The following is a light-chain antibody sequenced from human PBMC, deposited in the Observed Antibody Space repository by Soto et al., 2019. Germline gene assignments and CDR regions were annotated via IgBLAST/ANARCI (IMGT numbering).Light chain of an antibody. CDR2: GAS. CDR1: RDISNS. Sequence: DIQMTHSPSSVSASVGDRLTITCRASRDISNSLAWYQQTPGKAPKLLLRGASSLHRGVPSRFSGGGAGTEGTLTISSLQHEDGATYYCQQTSAFTRTFGQGTKVDIK. V-gene: IGKV1-12*01. J-gene: IGKJ1*01. CDR3: QQTSAFTRT.